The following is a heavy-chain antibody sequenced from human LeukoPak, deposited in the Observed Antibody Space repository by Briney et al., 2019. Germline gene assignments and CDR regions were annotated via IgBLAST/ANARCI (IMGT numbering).Heavy chain of an antibody. D-gene: IGHD2-2*01. V-gene: IGHV3-15*01. CDR2: IKTKTDGGTA. CDR1: SGTSSNAC. CDR3: WADIVVVPATNGDQVWLTK. J-gene: IGHJ4*02. Sequence: PAASLILSCSASSGTSSNACMSCVRQDPGKGLEWGVRIKTKTDGGTADYVAPVKGRITISRDDSNNTLYLQMNTLKTTATAMYYCWADIVVVPATNGDQVWLTKWGQGPLVSVSS.